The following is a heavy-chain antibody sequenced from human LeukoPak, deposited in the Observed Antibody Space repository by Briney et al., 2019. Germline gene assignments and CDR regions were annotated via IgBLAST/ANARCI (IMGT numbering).Heavy chain of an antibody. CDR1: GGSFSSYY. D-gene: IGHD2/OR15-2a*01. J-gene: IGHJ5*02. V-gene: IGHV4-39*01. CDR2: IYYSGST. Sequence: SETLSLTCAVYGGSFSSYYWGWIRQPPGKGLEWIGSIYYSGSTYYNPSLKSRVTISVDTSKNQFSLKLSSVTAADTAVYYCAREYVSPNWFDPWGQGTLVTVSS. CDR3: AREYVSPNWFDP.